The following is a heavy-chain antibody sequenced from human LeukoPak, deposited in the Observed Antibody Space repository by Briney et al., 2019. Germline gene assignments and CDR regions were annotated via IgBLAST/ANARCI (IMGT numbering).Heavy chain of an antibody. V-gene: IGHV5-51*01. CDR3: ARGYCSSTSCPPYFDY. CDR1: GYSFTSYW. J-gene: IGHJ4*02. D-gene: IGHD2-2*01. Sequence: GESLKISCKGSGYSFTSYWIGWVRPMPGKGLEWMGIIYPGDSDTRYSPSFQGQVTISADKSISTAYLQWSSLKASDTAMYYCARGYCSSTSCPPYFDYWGQGTLVTVSS. CDR2: IYPGDSDT.